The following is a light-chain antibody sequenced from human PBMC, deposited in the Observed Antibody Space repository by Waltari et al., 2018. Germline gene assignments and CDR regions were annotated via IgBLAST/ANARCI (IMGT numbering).Light chain of an antibody. CDR2: GAS. Sequence: EIVMTQSPATLSVSQGERATLPCRASQSISSQLAWYQQKPGQSPRLLIYGASTRATGIPARFSGSGSGTEFTLTISSLQSEDFAVYFCQQYHESPPITFGPGTKVDIK. V-gene: IGKV3-15*01. CDR3: QQYHESPPIT. CDR1: QSISSQ. J-gene: IGKJ3*01.